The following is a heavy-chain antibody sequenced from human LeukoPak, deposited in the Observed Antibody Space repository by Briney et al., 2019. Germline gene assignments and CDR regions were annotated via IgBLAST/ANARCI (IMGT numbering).Heavy chain of an antibody. CDR3: ARERVVVSEYYYYYTDV. CDR1: GGSLSSGSDY. D-gene: IGHD2-15*01. V-gene: IGHV4-61*02. Sequence: SQPLSLTCTVSGGSLSSGSDYRSWIRQPAGKGLEWIGRIYTSGTTNYTPSLKSRVTKSLDTSRNQSSLKLSSVTAADTAVYYCARERVVVSEYYYYYTDVWGKGTTVTVSS. CDR2: IYTSGTT. J-gene: IGHJ6*03.